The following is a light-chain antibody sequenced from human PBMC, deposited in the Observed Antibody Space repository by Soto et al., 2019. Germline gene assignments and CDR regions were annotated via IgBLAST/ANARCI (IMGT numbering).Light chain of an antibody. CDR1: TGDVGAYDF. Sequence: QSALTQPRSVSGSPGQSVTISRTGTTGDVGAYDFVSWYQHHPAKAPKLMIYDASKRPSGVPDRFSASKSGNTASLTISGLQAEDEADYYCCSYAGSFTWVFGGGTKLTVL. V-gene: IGLV2-11*01. CDR2: DAS. J-gene: IGLJ3*02. CDR3: CSYAGSFTWV.